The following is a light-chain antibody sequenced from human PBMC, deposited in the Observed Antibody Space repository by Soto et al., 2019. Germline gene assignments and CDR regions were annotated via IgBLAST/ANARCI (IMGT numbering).Light chain of an antibody. Sequence: EVVLTQSPGTLSLSPGERAALCCRASQSVSSYLAWFQQKPGQAPRLLIYDASNRATGIPDRFSGSGSGTDFTLTISSLEPEDFAVYYCQQRTNWPYTFGLGTKVEI. V-gene: IGKV3-11*01. J-gene: IGKJ2*01. CDR3: QQRTNWPYT. CDR1: QSVSSY. CDR2: DAS.